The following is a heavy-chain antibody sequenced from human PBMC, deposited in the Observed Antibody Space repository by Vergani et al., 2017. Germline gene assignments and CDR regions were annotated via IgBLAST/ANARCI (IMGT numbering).Heavy chain of an antibody. CDR3: ASFPVDGGNPNFDY. V-gene: IGHV3-30-3*01. CDR2: ISYDGSNK. Sequence: VQLVESGGGLVQPGGSLRLSCAASGFTFSSYAMHWVRQAPGKGLEWVAVISYDGSNKYYADSVKGRFTISRDNSKNTLYLQMNSLRAEDTAVYYCASFPVDGGNPNFDYWGQGTLVTVSS. J-gene: IGHJ4*02. D-gene: IGHD4-23*01. CDR1: GFTFSSYA.